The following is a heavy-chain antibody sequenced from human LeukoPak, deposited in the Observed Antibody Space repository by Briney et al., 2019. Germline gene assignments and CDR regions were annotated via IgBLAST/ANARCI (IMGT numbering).Heavy chain of an antibody. CDR3: ARLKYYDSTGYSPGYYMDV. Sequence: PSETLSLTCTVSGGSIINYYWSWIRQPAGTGLEWVGRIYVTGSTIYNPSLQSRLSMSVDTSKNQFSQRLTSVTAADTAVYYCARLKYYDSTGYSPGYYMDVWGKGITVTVSS. CDR2: IYVTGST. D-gene: IGHD3-22*01. J-gene: IGHJ6*03. V-gene: IGHV4-4*07. CDR1: GGSIINYY.